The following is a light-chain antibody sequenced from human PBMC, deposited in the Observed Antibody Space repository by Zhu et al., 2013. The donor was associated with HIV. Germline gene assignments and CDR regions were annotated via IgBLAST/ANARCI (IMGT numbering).Light chain of an antibody. CDR1: QGVSSN. Sequence: EIVMTQSPGTLSVSPGDRATLSCRASQGVSSNLAWYQQKPGQAPRLVIYAASTRATAIPARFSDSGYGTEFTLTISSLQSEDFAVYYCQQYHNWPPLTFGGGTKVEIK. V-gene: IGKV3-15*01. CDR3: QQYHNWPPLT. CDR2: AAS. J-gene: IGKJ4*01.